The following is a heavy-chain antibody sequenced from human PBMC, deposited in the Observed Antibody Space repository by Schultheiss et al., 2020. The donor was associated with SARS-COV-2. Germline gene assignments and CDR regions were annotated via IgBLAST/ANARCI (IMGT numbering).Heavy chain of an antibody. D-gene: IGHD1-26*01. V-gene: IGHV4-59*01. CDR3: AREWGVSGHSGSFRDGWFDP. CDR1: GGSISSYY. Sequence: SETLSLTCTVSGGSISSYYWSWVRQAPGKGLEWIGEINHSGSTNYNPSLKSRVTISVDTSKNQFSLKLSSVTAADTAVYYCAREWGVSGHSGSFRDGWFDPWGQGTLVTVSS. J-gene: IGHJ5*02. CDR2: INHSGST.